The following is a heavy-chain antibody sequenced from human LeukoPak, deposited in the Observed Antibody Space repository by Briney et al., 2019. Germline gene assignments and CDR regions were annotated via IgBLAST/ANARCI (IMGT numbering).Heavy chain of an antibody. V-gene: IGHV1-2*02. Sequence: EASVKVSCKASGYTFTGYYMHWVRQAPGQGLEWMGWINPNSGGTNYAQKFQGRVTMTRDTSISTAYMELSRLRSDDTAVYYCARDSIAAAVTPYSSGNDFDYWGQGTLVTVSS. CDR2: INPNSGGT. J-gene: IGHJ4*02. CDR3: ARDSIAAAVTPYSSGNDFDY. D-gene: IGHD6-13*01. CDR1: GYTFTGYY.